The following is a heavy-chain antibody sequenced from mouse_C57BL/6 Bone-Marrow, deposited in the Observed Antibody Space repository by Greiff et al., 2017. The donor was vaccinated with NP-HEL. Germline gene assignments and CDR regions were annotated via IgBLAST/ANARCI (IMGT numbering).Heavy chain of an antibody. D-gene: IGHD1-1*01. J-gene: IGHJ2*01. V-gene: IGHV1-66*01. CDR1: GYSFTSYY. CDR3: ARITTVVAYYFDY. CDR2: IYPGSGNT. Sequence: QVHVKQSGPELVKPGASVKISCKASGYSFTSYYIHWVKQRPGQGLEWIGWIYPGSGNTKYNEKFKGKATLTADTSSSTAYMQLSSLTSEDSAVYYCARITTVVAYYFDYWGQGTTLTVSS.